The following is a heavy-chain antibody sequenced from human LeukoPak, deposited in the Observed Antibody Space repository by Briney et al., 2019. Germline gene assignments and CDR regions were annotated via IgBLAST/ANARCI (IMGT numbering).Heavy chain of an antibody. CDR2: IFADASTT. CDR1: EFNFFSYG. D-gene: IGHD2-21*02. CDR3: ARELPREVTLDY. V-gene: IGHV3-74*01. Sequence: GGSLRLSCVASEFNFFSYGMQWVRQAPGKGLVWVSRIFADASTTNYADSVKGRFTISRDNAKNTLYLQMNSLRAEDTAVYYCARELPREVTLDYWGQGTLVTVSP. J-gene: IGHJ4*01.